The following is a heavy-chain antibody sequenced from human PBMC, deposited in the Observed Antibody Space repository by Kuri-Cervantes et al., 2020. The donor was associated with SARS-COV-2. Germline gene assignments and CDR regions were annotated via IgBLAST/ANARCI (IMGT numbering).Heavy chain of an antibody. D-gene: IGHD4-17*01. V-gene: IGHV5-51*01. CDR2: IYPGDSDT. CDR1: GYSFTDYY. CDR3: ARQYTVTNVGFSDY. J-gene: IGHJ4*02. Sequence: GGSLRLSCKGSGYSFTDYYIGWVRQMPGKGLEWMGIIYPGDSDTKYSPSFQVQVTISADKSISTAYLQWSSLKASDTAMYYCARQYTVTNVGFSDYWGQGTLVTVSS.